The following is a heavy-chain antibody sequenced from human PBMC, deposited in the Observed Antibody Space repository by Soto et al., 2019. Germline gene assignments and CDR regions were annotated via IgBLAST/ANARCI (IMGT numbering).Heavy chain of an antibody. J-gene: IGHJ4*02. CDR1: GFTLSSYA. CDR2: ISGSGGST. CDR3: AKSGHEGYDSSGYYIDY. Sequence: PGGSLRLACAASGFTLSSYAMSWVRQAPGKGLEWVSAISGSGGSTYYADSVKGRFTISRDNSKNTLYLQMNSLRAEDTAVYYCAKSGHEGYDSSGYYIDYWGQGTLVTVSS. D-gene: IGHD3-22*01. V-gene: IGHV3-23*01.